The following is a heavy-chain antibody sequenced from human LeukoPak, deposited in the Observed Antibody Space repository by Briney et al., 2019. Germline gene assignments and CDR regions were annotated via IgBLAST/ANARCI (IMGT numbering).Heavy chain of an antibody. CDR1: GFTFSSYA. Sequence: GGALRLSCAASGFTFSSYAMYWVREAPGKGLEWVAAISYDGSNKYSADSVKGRFTISRDNSKNTLYLQMNSLRVEDTATYYCAKGHFASSSFFDVWGQGTLVTVSS. CDR3: AKGHFASSSFFDV. V-gene: IGHV3-30*04. D-gene: IGHD6-6*01. J-gene: IGHJ4*02. CDR2: ISYDGSNK.